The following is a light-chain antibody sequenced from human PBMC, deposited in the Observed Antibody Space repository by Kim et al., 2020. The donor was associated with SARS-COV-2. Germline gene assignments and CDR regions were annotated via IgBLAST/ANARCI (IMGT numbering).Light chain of an antibody. CDR2: AAS. Sequence: ACVRNKVTITCRANQSISSYLNWYQQKPGKAPKLLIYAASSLQSGVPSRFSGSGSGTDFTLTISSLQPEDFATYYCQQSYSTPRTFGGGTKVDIK. J-gene: IGKJ4*01. CDR3: QQSYSTPRT. CDR1: QSISSY. V-gene: IGKV1-39*01.